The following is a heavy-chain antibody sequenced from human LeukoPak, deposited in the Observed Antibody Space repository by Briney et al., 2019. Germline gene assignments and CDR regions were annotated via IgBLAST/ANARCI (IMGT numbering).Heavy chain of an antibody. J-gene: IGHJ1*01. CDR1: GFTFSSYG. Sequence: PGGSLRLSCAASGFTFSSYGMHWVRQAPGKGLEWVAVISYDGSNKYYADSVKGRFTISRDNSKNTLYLQMNSLRAEDTAVYYCAKDSGSVVTAILAYFQHWGQGTLVTVSS. D-gene: IGHD2-21*02. V-gene: IGHV3-30*18. CDR2: ISYDGSNK. CDR3: AKDSGSVVTAILAYFQH.